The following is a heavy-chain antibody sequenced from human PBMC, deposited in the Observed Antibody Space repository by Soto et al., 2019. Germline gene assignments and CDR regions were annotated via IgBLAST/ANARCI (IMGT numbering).Heavy chain of an antibody. CDR3: AHSVLWSEEVGLLDY. D-gene: IGHD3-10*01. CDR1: GFSRSTSGVG. Sequence: QITLKESGPTLVKPTQTLTLTCTFSGFSRSTSGVGVGWFRQLPGKALEWLALIYWDDDNHYSPSLKSRPTITKDTSQNQVVLTMTNRDPVDTSTYYCAHSVLWSEEVGLLDYWGQGTLVTVSS. V-gene: IGHV2-5*02. CDR2: IYWDDDN. J-gene: IGHJ4*02.